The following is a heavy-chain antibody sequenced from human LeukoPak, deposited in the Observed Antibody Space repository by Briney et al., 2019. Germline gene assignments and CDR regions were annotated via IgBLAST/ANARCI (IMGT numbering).Heavy chain of an antibody. J-gene: IGHJ4*02. CDR2: INSDGSST. V-gene: IGHV3-74*01. D-gene: IGHD5-24*01. CDR3: ARDRATTMFDY. CDR1: GFTFSNYW. Sequence: SGGSLRLSCAASGFTFSNYWMHWVRQAPGRGLVWVSRINSDGSSTTYADSVKGRSTISRDNAKNTLYLQMNSLRADDTAVYYCARDRATTMFDYWAQGTLVTVSS.